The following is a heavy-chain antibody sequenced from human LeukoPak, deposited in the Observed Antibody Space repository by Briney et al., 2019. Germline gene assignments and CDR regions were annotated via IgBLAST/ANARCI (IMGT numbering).Heavy chain of an antibody. CDR1: GGSFSGYY. V-gene: IGHV4-34*01. Sequence: SETLSLTFAVYGGSFSGYYWSWIRQPPGKGLEWIGEINHSGSTNYNPSLKSRVTISVDTSKNQFSLKLSSVTAADTAVYYCARQTGDYDYVWGSSFAFDIWGQGTTVTVSS. CDR2: INHSGST. CDR3: ARQTGDYDYVWGSSFAFDI. D-gene: IGHD3-16*01. J-gene: IGHJ3*02.